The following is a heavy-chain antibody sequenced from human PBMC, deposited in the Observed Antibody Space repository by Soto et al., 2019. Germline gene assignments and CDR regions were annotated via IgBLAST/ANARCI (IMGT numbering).Heavy chain of an antibody. CDR1: GGSFSSNP. V-gene: IGHV1-69*01. CDR2: IIPIFATV. CDR3: VRGGRGYSSAPRYYFDY. Sequence: QVQLVQSGSEVKKPGSSVKVSCKASGGSFSSNPISWVRQAPGQGLEWMAGIIPIFATVHYAQKFQGRVTITADESTSTAYMELTSLRSEDTAVYFCVRGGRGYSSAPRYYFDYWGQGTLVTVSS. J-gene: IGHJ4*02. D-gene: IGHD5-18*01.